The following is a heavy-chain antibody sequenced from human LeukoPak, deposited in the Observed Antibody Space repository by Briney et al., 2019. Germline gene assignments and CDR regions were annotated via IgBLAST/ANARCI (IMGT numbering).Heavy chain of an antibody. V-gene: IGHV3-13*01. CDR2: IGTAGEI. CDR3: AKRNTMVRGGPCFDY. CDR1: GFTFSRYD. D-gene: IGHD3-10*01. J-gene: IGHJ4*02. Sequence: GGSLRLSCAASGFTFSRYDMHWVRQPTGKGLEWVSGIGTAGEIYYPGSVKGRFTVSRDNSKDTLYLQMNDLRPDDTAIYYCAKRNTMVRGGPCFDYWGQGLLVTVSP.